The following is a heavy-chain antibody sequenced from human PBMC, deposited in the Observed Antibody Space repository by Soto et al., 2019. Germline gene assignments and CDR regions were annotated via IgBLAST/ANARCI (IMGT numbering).Heavy chain of an antibody. CDR2: INVDNGET. CDR3: ARWISGGYSDWFDP. Sequence: QVQLVQSGAEVKKPGASVKVSCKASGYNFMRYGFTWVRQAPGQGLEWMGWINVDNGETKYPQKIQGRVTMTTDTSTSTVYMELRSLTSDDTAVYYCARWISGGYSDWFDPWGHGTLGTFAS. D-gene: IGHD1-26*01. J-gene: IGHJ5*02. CDR1: GYNFMRYG. V-gene: IGHV1-18*04.